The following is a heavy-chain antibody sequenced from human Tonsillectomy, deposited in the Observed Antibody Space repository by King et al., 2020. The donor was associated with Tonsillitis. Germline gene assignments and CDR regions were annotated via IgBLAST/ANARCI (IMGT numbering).Heavy chain of an antibody. V-gene: IGHV4-30-4*01. Sequence: QLQESGPGLVKPSQTLSLTCTVSGGSISGGDYYWRWIRQPPGKGLEWVGVLYYSGSTYYNPSLKTRVTISVDTSKNQFSLKLSSVNAADTAVYYCARVGYCTGGSCYSIIRYAFDIWGQGTMVTVSS. CDR3: ARVGYCTGGSCYSIIRYAFDI. J-gene: IGHJ3*02. CDR1: GGSISGGDYY. D-gene: IGHD2-15*01. CDR2: LYYSGST.